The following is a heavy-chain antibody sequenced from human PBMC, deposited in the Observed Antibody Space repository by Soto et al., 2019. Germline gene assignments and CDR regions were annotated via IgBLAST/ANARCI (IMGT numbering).Heavy chain of an antibody. D-gene: IGHD3-22*01. Sequence: GGSLRLSCAASGVTFSSYAMSWVRQAPGKGLEWVSAISGSGGSTYYADSVKGRFTISRDNSKNTLYLQMNSLRAEDTAVYYCAKDHDSSGYYYPLPFDYWGQGTLVTISS. CDR2: ISGSGGST. V-gene: IGHV3-23*01. CDR1: GVTFSSYA. J-gene: IGHJ4*02. CDR3: AKDHDSSGYYYPLPFDY.